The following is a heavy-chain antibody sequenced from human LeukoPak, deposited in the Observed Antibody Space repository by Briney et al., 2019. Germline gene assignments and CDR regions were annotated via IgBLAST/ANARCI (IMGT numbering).Heavy chain of an antibody. CDR3: ATEISSGTVLDY. Sequence: ASVKVSCKASGYTLTELSMHWVRQAPGKGLEWMGGFDPEDGETIYAQKFQGRVTMTEDTSTDTAYMELSSLRSEDTAVYYCATEISSGTVLDYWGQGTLVTVSS. CDR1: GYTLTELS. CDR2: FDPEDGET. J-gene: IGHJ4*02. V-gene: IGHV1-24*01. D-gene: IGHD3-10*01.